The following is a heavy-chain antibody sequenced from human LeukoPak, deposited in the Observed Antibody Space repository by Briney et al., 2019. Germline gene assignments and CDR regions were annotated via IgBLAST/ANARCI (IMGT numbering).Heavy chain of an antibody. CDR1: GYTFTSYE. V-gene: IGHV1-8*01. CDR2: MNPNSGNT. D-gene: IGHD5-24*01. Sequence: ASVKVSCKASGYTFTSYEISWVRQATGQGLEWMGWMNPNSGNTGYAQKFQGRVAMTRNTSISTAYMELSSPRSEDTAVYYCARVLQDGYNEDYWGQGTLVTVSS. J-gene: IGHJ4*02. CDR3: ARVLQDGYNEDY.